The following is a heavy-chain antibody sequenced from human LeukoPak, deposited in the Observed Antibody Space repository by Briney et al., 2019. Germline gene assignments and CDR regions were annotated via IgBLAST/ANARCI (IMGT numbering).Heavy chain of an antibody. J-gene: IGHJ4*02. V-gene: IGHV3-7*01. CDR3: AKRRATAPTGVDY. CDR1: GFTFSSYW. Sequence: GGSLRLSCAASGFTFSSYWMSWVRQAPGKGLEWVANIKQDGREKYYVDSVKGRFTISRDNAKNSLYLQMNSLRAEDTAVYYCAKRRATAPTGVDYWGQGTLVTVSS. D-gene: IGHD1-1*01. CDR2: IKQDGREK.